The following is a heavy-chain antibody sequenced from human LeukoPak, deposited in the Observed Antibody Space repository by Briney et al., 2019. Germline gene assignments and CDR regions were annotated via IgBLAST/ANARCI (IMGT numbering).Heavy chain of an antibody. J-gene: IGHJ4*02. CDR3: ARGGGSGSREFDY. D-gene: IGHD1-26*01. CDR1: GGSISSGGYY. CDR2: IYYSGST. Sequence: SETLSLTCTVSGGSISSGGYYWSWIRQHPGKGLEWIGYIYYSGSTYYNPSLKSRVTISVDTSKNQFSLKPSSVTAADTAVYYCARGGGSGSREFDYWGQGTLVTVSS. V-gene: IGHV4-31*03.